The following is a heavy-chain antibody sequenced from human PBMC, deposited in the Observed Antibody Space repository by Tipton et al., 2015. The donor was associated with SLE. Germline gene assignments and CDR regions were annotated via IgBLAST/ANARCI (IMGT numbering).Heavy chain of an antibody. CDR2: IYYSGST. D-gene: IGHD3-10*01. Sequence: LRLSCTVSGGSISSYYWSWIRQPPGKGLEWIGYIYYSGSTNCNPSLKSRVTISVDTSKNQFSLKLSSVTAADTAVYYCARGAMVRGIIITWFDPWGQGTLVTVSS. V-gene: IGHV4-59*08. J-gene: IGHJ5*02. CDR3: ARGAMVRGIIITWFDP. CDR1: GGSISSYY.